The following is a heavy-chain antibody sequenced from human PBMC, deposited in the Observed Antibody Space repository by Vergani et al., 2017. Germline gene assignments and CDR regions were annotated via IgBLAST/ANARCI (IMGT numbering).Heavy chain of an antibody. CDR1: GGTFSSYA. J-gene: IGHJ5*02. V-gene: IGHV1-69*01. CDR2: IIPIFGTA. D-gene: IGHD6-6*01. Sequence: QVQLVQSGAEVKKPGSSVKVSCKASGGTFSSYAISWVRQAPGQGLEWMGGIIPIFGTANYAQKFQGRVTITADESTSTAYMGLSSLRSEDTDVYYCERQKAEYGGSSPERWFDPWGQGTLVTVSS. CDR3: ERQKAEYGGSSPERWFDP.